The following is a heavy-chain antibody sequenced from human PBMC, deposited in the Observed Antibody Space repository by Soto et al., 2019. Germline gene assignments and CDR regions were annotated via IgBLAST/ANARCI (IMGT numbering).Heavy chain of an antibody. CDR2: IYYSGST. J-gene: IGHJ4*02. D-gene: IGHD4-17*01. CDR3: ASREIHGLLDY. CDR1: GGSIGSYY. Sequence: SETLSLTCTVSGGSIGSYYWSWIRQPPGKGLEWIGYIYYSGSTNYNPSLKSRVTISVDTSKNQFSLKLSSVTAADTAVYYCASREIHGLLDYWAQRSLDTVS. V-gene: IGHV4-59*08.